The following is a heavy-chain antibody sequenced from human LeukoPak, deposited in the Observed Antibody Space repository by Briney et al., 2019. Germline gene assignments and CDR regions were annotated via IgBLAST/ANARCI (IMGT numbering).Heavy chain of an antibody. CDR1: GGTFSSYA. CDR3: ARVGLAVAGTGHFQH. J-gene: IGHJ1*01. V-gene: IGHV1-69*13. Sequence: ASVKVSCKASGGTFSSYAISWVRQAPGQGLEWMGGIIPIFGTANYAQKFQGRVTITADESTSTAYMELSSLRSEDTAVYYCARVGLAVAGTGHFQHWGQGTLVTVSS. CDR2: IIPIFGTA. D-gene: IGHD6-19*01.